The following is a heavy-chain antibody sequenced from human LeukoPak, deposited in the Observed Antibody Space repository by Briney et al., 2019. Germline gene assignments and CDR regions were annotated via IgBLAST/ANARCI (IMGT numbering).Heavy chain of an antibody. V-gene: IGHV3-13*04. Sequence: GWSLRLSCAAPGFTFSGYDMHWVRQPTGKGLEWVSAIGVTGDTYYAGSVKGRFTMSRENAKNSLYLQLDGLRAGDTAVYYCARGFVHAFDLWGQGTMVTVSS. CDR2: IGVTGDT. CDR3: ARGFVHAFDL. D-gene: IGHD3-16*02. CDR1: GFTFSGYD. J-gene: IGHJ3*01.